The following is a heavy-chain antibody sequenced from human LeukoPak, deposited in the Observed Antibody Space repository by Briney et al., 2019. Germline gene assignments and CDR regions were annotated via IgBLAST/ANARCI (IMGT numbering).Heavy chain of an antibody. CDR3: ARGIAAAGGFDP. Sequence: PGGSLRLSCAASGFTFSSYSMNWVRQAPGKGLGWVSSISSSSSYIYYADSVKGRFTISRDNAKNSLYLQKNSPRAEDTAVYYCARGIAAAGGFDPWGQGTLVTVSS. CDR2: ISSSSSYI. CDR1: GFTFSSYS. V-gene: IGHV3-21*01. D-gene: IGHD6-13*01. J-gene: IGHJ5*02.